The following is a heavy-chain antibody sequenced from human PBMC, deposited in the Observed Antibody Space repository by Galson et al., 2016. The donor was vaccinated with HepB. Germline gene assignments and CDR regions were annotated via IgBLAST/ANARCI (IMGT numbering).Heavy chain of an antibody. V-gene: IGHV4-30-2*01. CDR2: IYDNGNT. Sequence: TLSLTCSVSGDSVSSGVFSWNWIRQPPGKGLQWMGYIYDNGNTYYHPSLRSRVDIFIDRSRNQFSLTLNSVTAADTAVYYCARRKGTGADNWFDPWGQGILVTVSS. CDR3: ARRKGTGADNWFDP. CDR1: GDSVSSGVFS. D-gene: IGHD7-27*01. J-gene: IGHJ5*02.